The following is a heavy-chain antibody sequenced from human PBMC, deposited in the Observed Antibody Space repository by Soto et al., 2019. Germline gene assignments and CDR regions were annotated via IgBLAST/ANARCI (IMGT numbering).Heavy chain of an antibody. Sequence: SETLSLNCAGSRGSIDHVYWWSWVRQSPGKGLEWIGETSHDGVTNYNPSLEGRVTISIDKSKNQSYLDLNSVTAADTAMYYCARNRACTRPGCIVGCFDPWGPGTLVTVS. J-gene: IGHJ5*02. V-gene: IGHV4-4*02. CDR1: RGSIDHVYW. CDR3: ARNRACTRPGCIVGCFDP. D-gene: IGHD2-8*01. CDR2: TSHDGVT.